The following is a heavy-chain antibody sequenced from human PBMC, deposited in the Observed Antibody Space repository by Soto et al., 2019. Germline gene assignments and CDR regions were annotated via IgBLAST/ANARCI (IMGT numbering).Heavy chain of an antibody. Sequence: GASVKVSCKASGGTFSSYAISWVRQAPGQGLEWMGGIIPIFGTANYAQKFQGRVTITADESTSTAYMELSSLRSEDTAVYYCARATFRIVGATKFFDYYYGMDVWGQGTTVTVSS. D-gene: IGHD1-26*01. CDR1: GGTFSSYA. V-gene: IGHV1-69*13. J-gene: IGHJ6*02. CDR2: IIPIFGTA. CDR3: ARATFRIVGATKFFDYYYGMDV.